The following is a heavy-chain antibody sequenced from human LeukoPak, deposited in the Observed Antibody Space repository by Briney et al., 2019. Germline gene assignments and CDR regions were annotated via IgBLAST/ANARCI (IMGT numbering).Heavy chain of an antibody. CDR3: ARDLKHVGATGNKALDY. J-gene: IGHJ4*02. CDR2: IKQDGREK. V-gene: IGHV3-7*01. Sequence: GGSLRLSCAASGFSFSSYWMSWVRQAPGKGLEWVANIKQDGREKYYVDSVKGRFTISRDNAKNSLYLQMNSLRAEDTAVYYCARDLKHVGATGNKALDYWGQGTLVTVSS. CDR1: GFSFSSYW. D-gene: IGHD1-26*01.